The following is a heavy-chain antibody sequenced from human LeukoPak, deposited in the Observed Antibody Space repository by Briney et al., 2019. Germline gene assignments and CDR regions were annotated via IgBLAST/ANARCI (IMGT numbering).Heavy chain of an antibody. V-gene: IGHV3-30*02. CDR3: AKGKALNYGSGFYYYYYMDV. Sequence: PGGSLRLSCATSGFTFSNYGMHWVRQAPSKGLEWVAFIRNDGSNKYYADSVKGRFTISRDNSKNTLYLQVNSLRAEDTAVYYCAKGKALNYGSGFYYYYYMDVWGKGTTVTVSS. D-gene: IGHD3-10*01. CDR2: IRNDGSNK. J-gene: IGHJ6*03. CDR1: GFTFSNYG.